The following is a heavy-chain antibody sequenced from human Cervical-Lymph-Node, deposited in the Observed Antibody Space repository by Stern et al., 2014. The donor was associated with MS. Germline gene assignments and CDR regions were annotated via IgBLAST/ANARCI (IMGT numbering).Heavy chain of an antibody. V-gene: IGHV3-21*01. CDR2: ISSGGRYI. CDR1: GFTFSSYS. Sequence: EVQLVESGGGLVKPGGSLRLSCAASGFTFSSYSMNWVRQAPGQGLEWVASISSGGRYIYYADVLKGRFTISRDNSKNSLYLQMNSLRAEDTAVYYCARGRGGNSRYYFDYWGQGTLVTVSS. J-gene: IGHJ4*02. CDR3: ARGRGGNSRYYFDY. D-gene: IGHD4-23*01.